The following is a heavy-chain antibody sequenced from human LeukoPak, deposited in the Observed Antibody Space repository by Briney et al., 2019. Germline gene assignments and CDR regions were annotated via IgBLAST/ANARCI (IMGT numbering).Heavy chain of an antibody. CDR2: FIPILDKA. Sequence: ASVKVSCMASGGIFNSYTVSWVRQAPGKRFEWMGRFIPILDKADYSQRFRGRVTISADKSTTTVYTEVHRLRSDDTAANYCARDGLPGDGMDVWGQETTVTVSS. CDR1: GGIFNSYT. J-gene: IGHJ6*02. V-gene: IGHV1-69*08. D-gene: IGHD7-27*01. CDR3: ARDGLPGDGMDV.